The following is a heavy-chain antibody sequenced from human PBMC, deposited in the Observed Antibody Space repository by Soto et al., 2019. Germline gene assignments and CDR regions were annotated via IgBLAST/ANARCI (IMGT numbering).Heavy chain of an antibody. CDR1: GFSISTYA. V-gene: IGHV3-48*01. J-gene: IGHJ5*02. CDR3: ARDGKRGYDVDL. Sequence: EVQLGESGGDLVQPGGSLRLSCEASGFSISTYAMDWVRQAPGKGLEWLSYSTWDGSNIFYADSIRGRFTMSRDNAKNSLYLQINSLRVEDTAVYYCARDGKRGYDVDLWGQGTLVTVSS. D-gene: IGHD5-12*01. CDR2: STWDGSNI.